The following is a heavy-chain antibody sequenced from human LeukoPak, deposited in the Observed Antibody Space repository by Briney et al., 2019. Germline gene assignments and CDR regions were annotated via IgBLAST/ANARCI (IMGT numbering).Heavy chain of an antibody. CDR3: ARHPFSSPFDF. J-gene: IGHJ4*02. CDR1: GTSISGDY. D-gene: IGHD2/OR15-2a*01. Sequence: SETLSLTCTVSGTSISGDYWSWIRQPPGKGLEWIGYVYFTGNTNYNPSLKSRVTISMDTSKNQISLTVTSVTAADTAVYYCARHPFSSPFDFWGQGTLVAVSS. CDR2: VYFTGNT. V-gene: IGHV4-59*08.